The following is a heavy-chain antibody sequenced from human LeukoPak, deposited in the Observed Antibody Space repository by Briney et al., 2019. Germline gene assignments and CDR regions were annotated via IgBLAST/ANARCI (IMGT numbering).Heavy chain of an antibody. CDR3: ARGRGSRSQWLVSRLLTWFDP. D-gene: IGHD6-19*01. V-gene: IGHV4-39*01. CDR1: GVSISSSNSY. CDR2: IYYSGNT. Sequence: SETLSLTCTVSGVSISSSNSYWGWIRQPPGTGLEWLGSIYYSGNTYYNASLKSQVSISIDTSKNQFSLRLTSVTAADTAVYYCARGRGSRSQWLVSRLLTWFDPWGQGTLVTVSS. J-gene: IGHJ5*02.